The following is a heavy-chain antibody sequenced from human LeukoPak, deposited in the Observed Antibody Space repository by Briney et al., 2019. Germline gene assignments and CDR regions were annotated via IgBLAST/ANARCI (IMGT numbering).Heavy chain of an antibody. CDR1: GFTFSTYN. D-gene: IGHD5-12*01. J-gene: IGHJ4*02. Sequence: PGESLRLSCAASGFTFSTYNMNWVRQAPGKGLEWVSYISSSSSTILYADSVRGRFTVSRDNAKNSLYLQMNSLRDEDTAVYYCARAYSGYDFFDYWGQGILVTVSS. CDR3: ARAYSGYDFFDY. V-gene: IGHV3-48*02. CDR2: ISSSSSTI.